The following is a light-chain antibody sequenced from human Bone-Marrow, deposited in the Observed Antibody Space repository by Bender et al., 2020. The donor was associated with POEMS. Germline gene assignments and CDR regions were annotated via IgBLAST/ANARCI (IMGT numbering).Light chain of an antibody. CDR3: QTWGSGIVS. CDR2: VNSDGSH. J-gene: IGLJ2*01. CDR1: SGHSSYA. V-gene: IGLV4-69*01. Sequence: QVVLTQSPPASASLGASVKLTCTLSSGHSSYAIAWHQQQPEKGPRYLMKVNSDGSHIKGDGIPDRFSGSSSGADRYLTISSLQSEDEADYYCQTWGSGIVSFGGGTKLTVL.